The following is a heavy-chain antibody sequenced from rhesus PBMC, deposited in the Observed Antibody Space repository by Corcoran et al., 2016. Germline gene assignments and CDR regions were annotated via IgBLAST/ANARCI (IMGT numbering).Heavy chain of an antibody. J-gene: IGHJ4*01. D-gene: IGHD6-19*01. V-gene: IGHV5-2*01. CDR3: SRKDY. CDR1: GYSFPSYL. Sequence: EVQLVQSGAEVKRPGESLKISCKTSGYSFPSYLISWVSQMPGKGLEWMGASAPRDSDTRYSPSFQGQVTISADKSISTAYLQWSSLKASDSATYYCSRKDYWGQGVLVTVSS. CDR2: SAPRDSDT.